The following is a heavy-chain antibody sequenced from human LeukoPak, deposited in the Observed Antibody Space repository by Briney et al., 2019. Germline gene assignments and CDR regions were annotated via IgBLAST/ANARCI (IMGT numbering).Heavy chain of an antibody. J-gene: IGHJ5*02. CDR3: ATVLTGYYMPGGPWFDP. CDR1: GGTFSSYA. CDR2: INPNSGGT. Sequence: GSSVKVSCKASGGTFSSYAISWVRQAPGQGLEWMGRINPNSGGTNYAQKFQGRVTMTRDTSISTAYMELRRLRSDDTAVYYCATVLTGYYMPGGPWFDPWGQGTLATVSS. D-gene: IGHD3-9*01. V-gene: IGHV1-2*06.